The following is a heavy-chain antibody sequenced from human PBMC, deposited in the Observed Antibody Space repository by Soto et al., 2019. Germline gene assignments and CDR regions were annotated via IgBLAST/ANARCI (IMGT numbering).Heavy chain of an antibody. CDR1: GYSFTDYW. D-gene: IGHD3-16*01. Sequence: PGESLKISCKGPGYSFTDYWTGWVRQVPGEGLEWLAMIYPGDSDTRYSPSFQGQVTISADRSITTAYLQWGSLKASDTAMYYCAAYTASSGRHFGYWGQGTLVTVSS. V-gene: IGHV5-51*01. CDR2: IYPGDSDT. CDR3: AAYTASSGRHFGY. J-gene: IGHJ4*02.